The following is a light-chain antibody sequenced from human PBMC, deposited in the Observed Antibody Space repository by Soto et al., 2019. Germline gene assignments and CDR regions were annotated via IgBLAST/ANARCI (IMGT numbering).Light chain of an antibody. J-gene: IGKJ2*01. Sequence: EIVLTQSPGTLSLSPGERATLSCRASQSISSYLAWYQQKPGQAPRLLIYDASSRATGIPDRFSGSGSGTDFSLTITSLEPADFAVYYCQQSDSSPGTFGQGTKLEIK. V-gene: IGKV3-20*01. CDR3: QQSDSSPGT. CDR2: DAS. CDR1: QSISSY.